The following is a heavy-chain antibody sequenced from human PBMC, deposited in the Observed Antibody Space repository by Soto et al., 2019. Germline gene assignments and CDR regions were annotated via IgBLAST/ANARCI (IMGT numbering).Heavy chain of an antibody. Sequence: GPMGLSCRAAGFPFSSYGMNWVRQASGKGLECVSYITSGSITIYYADSVKGRFTISRDNAKNALYLKMNSLRDEDTAVFYCARGGSSSDNGMDVWGQGTTVTVSS. D-gene: IGHD6-6*01. CDR2: ITSGSITI. CDR1: GFPFSSYG. J-gene: IGHJ6*02. CDR3: ARGGSSSDNGMDV. V-gene: IGHV3-48*02.